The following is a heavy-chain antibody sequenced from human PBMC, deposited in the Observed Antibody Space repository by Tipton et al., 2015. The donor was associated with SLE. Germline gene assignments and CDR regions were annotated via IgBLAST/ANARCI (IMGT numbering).Heavy chain of an antibody. J-gene: IGHJ4*02. CDR1: GGSISSGDYY. V-gene: IGHV4-30-4*01. CDR2: IYCSGST. Sequence: TLSLTCTVSGGSISSGDYYWSWIRQPPGKGLEWIGYIYCSGSTYYNPSLKSRVTISVDTSKNQLSLKLSSVTAADTAAYYCARDLQYGSGNNYFDYWGQGTLVTVSS. CDR3: ARDLQYGSGNNYFDY. D-gene: IGHD3-10*01.